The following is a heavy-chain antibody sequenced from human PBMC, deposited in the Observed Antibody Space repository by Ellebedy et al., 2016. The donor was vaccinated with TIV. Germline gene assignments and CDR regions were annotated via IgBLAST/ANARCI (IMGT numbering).Heavy chain of an antibody. CDR2: ICYSGST. CDR1: GGSISNYY. D-gene: IGHD3-10*01. Sequence: SETLSLTCTVSGGSISNYYWSWIRQPPGKGLEWIGYICYSGSTNYNPSLTSRVTISVDTSKNQFSLKLSSVTAADTAVYYCARGSRGYGSQGDYWGQGTLVTVSS. CDR3: ARGSRGYGSQGDY. J-gene: IGHJ4*02. V-gene: IGHV4-59*01.